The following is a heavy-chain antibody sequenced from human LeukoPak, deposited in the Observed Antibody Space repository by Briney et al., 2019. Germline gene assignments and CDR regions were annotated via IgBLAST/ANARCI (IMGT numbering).Heavy chain of an antibody. CDR1: GFTVSSNY. D-gene: IGHD3-10*01. V-gene: IGHV3-30*02. Sequence: GGSLRLSCAASGFTVSSNYMSWVRQAPGKGLEWVAFIRFDGITKEYADSVKGRFTISRDNSKNTLYLQMNTLRAEDTAVYYCVSRDNYYGSGSYGNWGQGTLVTVSS. CDR3: VSRDNYYGSGSYGN. CDR2: IRFDGITK. J-gene: IGHJ4*02.